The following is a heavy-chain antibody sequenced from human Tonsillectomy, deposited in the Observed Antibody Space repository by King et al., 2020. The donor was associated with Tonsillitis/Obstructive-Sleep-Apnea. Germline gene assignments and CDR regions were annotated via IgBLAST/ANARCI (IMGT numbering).Heavy chain of an antibody. V-gene: IGHV1-69*12. J-gene: IGHJ5*01. CDR1: GGTSSSHA. CDR2: ITPMFGTS. CDR3: ASPGFYYGSGSSSWFDS. Sequence: QLVQSGPEVRKPGSSVKLSCKSSGGTSSSHALSWVRLAPGQGLQWMGGITPMFGTSRSAQNFQDRLTITADESTTTAYMELSSLGSEDTAVYYCASPGFYYGSGSSSWFDSWGQGTLVTVSS. D-gene: IGHD3-10*01.